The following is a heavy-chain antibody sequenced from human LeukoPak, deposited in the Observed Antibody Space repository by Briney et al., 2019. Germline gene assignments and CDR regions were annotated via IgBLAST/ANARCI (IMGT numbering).Heavy chain of an antibody. CDR3: ARDFRYYDSSGYYYFDY. CDR2: IYTSGST. V-gene: IGHV4-4*07. D-gene: IGHD3-22*01. CDR1: GRSISSYY. J-gene: IGHJ4*02. Sequence: KTSETLSLTCTVSGRSISSYYWSWIRQPAGKGLEWIGRIYTSGSTNYNPSLKSRVTMSVDTSKNQFSLKLSSVTAADTAVYYCARDFRYYDSSGYYYFDYWGQGTLVTVSS.